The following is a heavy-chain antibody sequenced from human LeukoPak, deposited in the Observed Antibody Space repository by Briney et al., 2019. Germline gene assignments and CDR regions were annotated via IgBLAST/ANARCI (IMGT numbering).Heavy chain of an antibody. V-gene: IGHV1-8*01. D-gene: IGHD3-10*01. CDR3: ARGWFGELSAAEYYGMDV. CDR2: MNPNSGNT. CDR1: GYTFTSYD. Sequence: GASVKVSCKASGYTFTSYDINWVRQATGQGREWMGWMNPNSGNTDYAQKFQGTVNMTRNTSISTAYMELSSLRSEDTAVYYCARGWFGELSAAEYYGMDVWGQGTTVTVSS. J-gene: IGHJ6*02.